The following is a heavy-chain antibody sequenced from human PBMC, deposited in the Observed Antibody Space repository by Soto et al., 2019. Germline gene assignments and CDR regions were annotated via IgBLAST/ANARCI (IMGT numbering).Heavy chain of an antibody. CDR3: AKDPQYYDFWSGYYLAGEDRYGMDV. V-gene: IGHV3-30*18. D-gene: IGHD3-3*01. Sequence: GGSLRLSCAASGFTFSSYGMHWVRQAPGKGLEWVAVISYDGSNKYYADSVKGRFTISRDNSKNTLYLQMNSLRAEDTAVYYCAKDPQYYDFWSGYYLAGEDRYGMDVWGQGTTVTVSS. J-gene: IGHJ6*02. CDR1: GFTFSSYG. CDR2: ISYDGSNK.